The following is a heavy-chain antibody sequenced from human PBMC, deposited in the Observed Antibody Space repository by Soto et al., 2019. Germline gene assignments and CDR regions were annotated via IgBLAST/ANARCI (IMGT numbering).Heavy chain of an antibody. Sequence: ASVKVSCKASGYTFTSYAMHWVRQAPGQRLEWMGWINAGNGNTKYAQKFQGWVTMTRDTSISTAYMELSRLRSDDTAVYYCAREALEPWGQGTLVTVSS. J-gene: IGHJ5*02. CDR2: INAGNGNT. D-gene: IGHD3-3*01. V-gene: IGHV1-3*01. CDR3: AREALEP. CDR1: GYTFTSYA.